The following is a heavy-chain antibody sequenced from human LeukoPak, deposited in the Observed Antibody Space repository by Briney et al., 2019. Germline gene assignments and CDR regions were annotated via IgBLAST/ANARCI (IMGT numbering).Heavy chain of an antibody. CDR2: IYYSGST. V-gene: IGHV4-39*07. CDR1: GGSISSSSYY. J-gene: IGHJ4*02. Sequence: SETLSLTCTVSGGSISSSSYYWGWIRQPPGKGLEWIGSIYYSGSTYYNPSLKSRVTISVDTSKNQFSLKLSSVTAADTAVYYCATTGGGSYYYFDYWGQGTLVTVSS. D-gene: IGHD1-26*01. CDR3: ATTGGGSYYYFDY.